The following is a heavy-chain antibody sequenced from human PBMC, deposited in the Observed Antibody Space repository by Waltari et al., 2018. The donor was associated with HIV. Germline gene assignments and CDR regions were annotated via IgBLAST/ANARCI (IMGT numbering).Heavy chain of an antibody. Sequence: QVTLKESGPALVKPTQTLTLTCTISGFSLSTDTMRVSWIHQPPGKALEWLARIDWDDDKFYNPCLRTRLTSSKDNSKNQVVLRMTNLDPVDTATYYGARTLMVRGFSHNYYYFGMDVWGQGTTVTVSS. J-gene: IGHJ6*02. CDR2: IDWDDDK. CDR3: ARTLMVRGFSHNYYYFGMDV. D-gene: IGHD3-10*01. V-gene: IGHV2-70*04. CDR1: GFSLSTDTMR.